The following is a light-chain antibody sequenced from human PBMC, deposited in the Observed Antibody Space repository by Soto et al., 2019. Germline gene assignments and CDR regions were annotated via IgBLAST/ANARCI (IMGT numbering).Light chain of an antibody. Sequence: EIVLTQSPGTLSLSPGERATLSRRASQSVTSTSLAWYQQNPGQAPRLLIYGASTRATGIPDRFRGSGSGTVFTLTISRLEPEDFAVYYCQQRKTFGQGTKV. CDR1: QSVTSTS. J-gene: IGKJ1*01. CDR2: GAS. CDR3: QQRKT. V-gene: IGKV3-20*01.